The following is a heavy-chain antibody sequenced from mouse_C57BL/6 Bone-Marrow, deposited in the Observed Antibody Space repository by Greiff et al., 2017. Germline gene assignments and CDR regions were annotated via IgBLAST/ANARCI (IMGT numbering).Heavy chain of an antibody. CDR1: GYTFTSYW. CDR2: IYPGSGST. D-gene: IGHD2-5*01. V-gene: IGHV1-55*01. J-gene: IGHJ1*03. CDR3: ARPYDSNYWYFDV. Sequence: VQLQQPGAELVKPGASVKMSCKASGYTFTSYWITWVKQRPGQGLEWIGDIYPGSGSTNYNEKFKGKATLTVDTSSSTAYMQLSSLTAEDSAVYYWARPYDSNYWYFDVWGTGTTVTVSA.